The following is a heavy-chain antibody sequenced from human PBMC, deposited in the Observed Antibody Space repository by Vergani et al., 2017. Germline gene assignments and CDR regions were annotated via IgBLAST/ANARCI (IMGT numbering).Heavy chain of an antibody. CDR2: IYYSGST. D-gene: IGHD6-6*01. J-gene: IGHJ5*02. V-gene: IGHV4-59*01. CDR3: ARDHHSSSSVAVVTLNWFDP. CDR1: GGSISSYY. Sequence: QVQLQESGPGLVKPSETLSLTCTVSGGSISSYYWSWIRQPPGKGLEWIGYIYYSGSTNYNPSLKSRVTISVDTSKNQFSLKLSSVTAADTAVYYCARDHHSSSSVAVVTLNWFDPWGQGTLVTVSS.